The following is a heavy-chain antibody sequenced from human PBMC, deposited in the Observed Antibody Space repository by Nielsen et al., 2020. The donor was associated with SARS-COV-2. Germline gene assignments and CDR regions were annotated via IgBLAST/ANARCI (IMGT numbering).Heavy chain of an antibody. CDR3: ARDPGATYCGGDCYLLEGGMDV. CDR2: INPNSGGT. J-gene: IGHJ6*02. D-gene: IGHD2-21*02. Sequence: WVRQAPGQGLEWMGWINPNSGGTNYAQKFQGWVTMTRDTSISTAYMELSRLRSDDTAVYYCARDPGATYCGGDCYLLEGGMDVWGQGTTVTVSS. V-gene: IGHV1-2*04.